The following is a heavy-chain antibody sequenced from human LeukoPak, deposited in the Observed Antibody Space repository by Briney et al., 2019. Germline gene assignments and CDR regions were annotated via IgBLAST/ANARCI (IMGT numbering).Heavy chain of an antibody. V-gene: IGHV4-39*01. CDR3: AQSLGSGNWIGNWFDP. CDR2: ICYTGRT. J-gene: IGHJ5*02. Sequence: SETLSLTGTVVAGSISSSSHAWGLIRQPPGKGLEWTGAICYTGRTYYNPSLESRLTISVDTSKNQFSLKLTSVTAADTAIYYCAQSLGSGNWIGNWFDPWGQGTLVTVSS. CDR1: AGSISSSSHA. D-gene: IGHD1-1*01.